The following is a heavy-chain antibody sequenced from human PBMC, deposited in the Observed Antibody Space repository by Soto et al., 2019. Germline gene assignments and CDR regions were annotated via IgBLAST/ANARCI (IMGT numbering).Heavy chain of an antibody. CDR3: ARDFAYFDS. V-gene: IGHV4-61*01. Sequence: PSETLSLTCTVFGGSVSNGNYYWSWIRQPPGKGLEWIGYIYYSGSTSYNPSLKSRVSISMDTSKNQFSLNLDSVTAADTAVYFCARDFAYFDSWGQGTLVTVSS. J-gene: IGHJ4*02. CDR1: GGSVSNGNYY. CDR2: IYYSGST. D-gene: IGHD3-3*01.